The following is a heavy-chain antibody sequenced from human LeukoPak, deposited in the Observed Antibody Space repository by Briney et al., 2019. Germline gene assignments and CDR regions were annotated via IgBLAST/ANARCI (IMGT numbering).Heavy chain of an antibody. CDR3: ASYSSPSIDDY. V-gene: IGHV3-21*01. J-gene: IGHJ4*02. D-gene: IGHD6-6*01. CDR2: ISSSSSYI. CDR1: GFTSTSFS. Sequence: GRSLRLSCAASGFTSTSFSMNWVRQAPGKGLEWVSSISSSSSYIYYADSVKGRFAISRDNAKNSLYLQMNSLRGQDTAVYYGASYSSPSIDDYRGQGTLVTVSS.